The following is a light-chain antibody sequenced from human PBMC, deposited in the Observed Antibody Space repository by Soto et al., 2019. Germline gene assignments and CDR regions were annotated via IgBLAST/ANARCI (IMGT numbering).Light chain of an antibody. CDR1: QGIYKW. J-gene: IGKJ4*01. V-gene: IGKV1-12*01. CDR2: AAS. CDR3: QQANSFPLT. Sequence: DIQMTQSPSSVSASVGDRITITCRASQGIYKWLAWYQQKPGKAPKLLISAASTLQTGVPARFSGSGSGTDFTLTISSLQPEDFATYYCQQANSFPLTFGGGTKVDLK.